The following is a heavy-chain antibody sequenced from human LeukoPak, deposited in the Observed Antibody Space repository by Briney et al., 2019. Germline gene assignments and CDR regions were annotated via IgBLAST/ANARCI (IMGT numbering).Heavy chain of an antibody. D-gene: IGHD3-10*01. CDR1: GFTVSSNY. CDR2: IRYDGSNK. V-gene: IGHV3-30*02. J-gene: IGHJ4*02. CDR3: AKDSKRWKTYYYEAGSYYFDN. Sequence: PGGSLRLSCAASGFTVSSNYMSWVRQAPGKGLEWVAFIRYDGSNKYYADSVKGRFTISRDNSKNTLYLQMNSLRPEDTAVYYCAKDSKRWKTYYYEAGSYYFDNWGQGTRVTVSS.